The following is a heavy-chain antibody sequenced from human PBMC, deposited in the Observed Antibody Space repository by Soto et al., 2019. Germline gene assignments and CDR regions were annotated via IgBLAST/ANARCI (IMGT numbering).Heavy chain of an antibody. CDR1: GFTFSSYA. Sequence: GGSLRLSCAASGFTFSSYAMSWVRQAPGKGLEWVSAISGSGGSTYYADSVKGRFTISRDNSKNTLYLQMNSLRAEDTAVYYCAKEWNGDYEDGGASWDDYWGQGTLVTVSS. J-gene: IGHJ4*02. CDR2: ISGSGGST. V-gene: IGHV3-23*01. D-gene: IGHD4-17*01. CDR3: AKEWNGDYEDGGASWDDY.